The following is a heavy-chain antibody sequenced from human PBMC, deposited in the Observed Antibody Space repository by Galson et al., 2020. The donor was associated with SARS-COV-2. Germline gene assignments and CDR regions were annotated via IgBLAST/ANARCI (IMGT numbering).Heavy chain of an antibody. Sequence: GESLKISCKGSGYSFTSYWIGWVRQMPGKGLEWIGIIYPGDSDTRDSPSFQGQVTISADKSISTAYLQRSSLKASDTAMYYCARHAHSYDSSGYYLDYWGQGTLVTVSS. CDR2: IYPGDSDT. D-gene: IGHD3-22*01. J-gene: IGHJ4*02. V-gene: IGHV5-51*01. CDR1: GYSFTSYW. CDR3: ARHAHSYDSSGYYLDY.